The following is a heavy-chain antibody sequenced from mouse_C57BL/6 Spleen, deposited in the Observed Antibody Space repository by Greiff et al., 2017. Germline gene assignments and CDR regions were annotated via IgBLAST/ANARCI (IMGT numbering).Heavy chain of an antibody. CDR1: GYTFTSYW. J-gene: IGHJ3*01. V-gene: IGHV1-72*01. CDR2: IDPNSGGT. Sequence: VQLQQPGAELVKPGASVKLSCKASGYTFTSYWMHWVKQRPGRGLEWIGRIDPNSGGTKYNEKFKSKATLTVDKPSSTAYMQLSSLASEDSAGWYGASSGDWGYCFAYRGHGALVTVS. CDR3: ASSGDWGYCFAY. D-gene: IGHD2-2*01.